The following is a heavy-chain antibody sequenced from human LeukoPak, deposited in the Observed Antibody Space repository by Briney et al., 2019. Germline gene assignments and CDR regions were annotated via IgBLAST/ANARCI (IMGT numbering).Heavy chain of an antibody. CDR3: AREGSYGDYESAFDI. Sequence: GGSLRLSCAASGFTFSSYAMHWVRQAPGKGLEWVAVISYDGSNKYYADSVKGRFTISRDNSKNTLYLQMNSLRAEDTAVYYCAREGSYGDYESAFDIWGQGTMVTVSS. CDR1: GFTFSSYA. CDR2: ISYDGSNK. D-gene: IGHD4-17*01. V-gene: IGHV3-30-3*01. J-gene: IGHJ3*02.